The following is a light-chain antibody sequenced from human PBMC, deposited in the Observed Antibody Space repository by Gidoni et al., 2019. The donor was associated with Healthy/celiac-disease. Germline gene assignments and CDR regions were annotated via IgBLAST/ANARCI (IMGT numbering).Light chain of an antibody. CDR3: QQSNNTPDRT. J-gene: IGKJ4*01. CDR2: AAS. Sequence: DIQMTQSPSSLSASVGDRVTITCRASQSISSYLNWYQQKPGKAPKLLIYAASSLQSGVPSRFSGSGSGTDFTLTISSLQPEDFATYYCQQSNNTPDRTFGEGTKVEIK. CDR1: QSISSY. V-gene: IGKV1-39*01.